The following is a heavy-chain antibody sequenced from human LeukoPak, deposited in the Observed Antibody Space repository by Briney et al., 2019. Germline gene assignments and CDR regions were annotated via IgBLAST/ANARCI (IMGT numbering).Heavy chain of an antibody. V-gene: IGHV1-69*04. CDR2: IIPILGIA. J-gene: IGHJ3*02. Sequence: ASVKVSCKASGGTFSSYAISWVRQAPGQGLEWMGRIIPILGIANYAQKFQGRVTITADKSTSTAYMELSSLRSEDTAVYYCARDSWGSSTSLFGGVERAFDIWGQGTMVTVSS. CDR3: ARDSWGSSTSLFGGVERAFDI. D-gene: IGHD2-2*01. CDR1: GGTFSSYA.